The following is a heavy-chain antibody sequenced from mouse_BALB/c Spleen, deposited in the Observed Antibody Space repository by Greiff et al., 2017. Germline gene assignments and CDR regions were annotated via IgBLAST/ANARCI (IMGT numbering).Heavy chain of an antibody. CDR1: GFSLTSYG. V-gene: IGHV2-2*02. J-gene: IGHJ4*01. D-gene: IGHD2-1*01. CDR2: IWSGGST. CDR3: ARNRDGNFSMDY. Sequence: VKVVESGPGLVQPSQSLSITCTVSGFSLTSYGVHWVRQSPGKGLEWLGVIWSGGSTDYNAAFISRLSISKDNSKSQVFFKMNSLQANDTAIYYCARNRDGNFSMDYWGQGTSVTVSS.